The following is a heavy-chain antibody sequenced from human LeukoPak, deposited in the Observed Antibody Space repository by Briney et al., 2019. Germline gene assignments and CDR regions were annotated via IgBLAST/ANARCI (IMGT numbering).Heavy chain of an antibody. CDR3: ARRQSGYRDY. Sequence: SETLSLTCAVSGYSISSGYYWGWIRPPPGKGLEWIGNIYHSGGTYYNPSLKSRVTISVDTSKNQFSLNLTSVTAADTAVYYCARRQSGYRDYWGQGTLVTVSS. J-gene: IGHJ4*02. CDR1: GYSISSGYY. V-gene: IGHV4-38-2*01. CDR2: IYHSGGT. D-gene: IGHD3-22*01.